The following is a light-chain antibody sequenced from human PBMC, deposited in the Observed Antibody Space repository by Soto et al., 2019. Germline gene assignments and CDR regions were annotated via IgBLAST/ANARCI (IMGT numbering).Light chain of an antibody. J-gene: IGKJ5*01. V-gene: IGKV1D-13*01. Sequence: AILVTQSPSALSPALLDIVTITWGASQGIDSTFAWYQEKPGKAPKLLIYAASSWQSGVPSRFSGSGSGTDFTLTISSLQPEDFATYYCQQLHDYPITFGQGTLLEIK. CDR3: QQLHDYPIT. CDR2: AAS. CDR1: QGIDST.